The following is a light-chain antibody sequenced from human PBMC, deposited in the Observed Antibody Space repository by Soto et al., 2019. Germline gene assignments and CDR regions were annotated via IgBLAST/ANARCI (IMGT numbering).Light chain of an antibody. CDR2: DVT. J-gene: IGLJ1*01. Sequence: QSVLTQPASVSGSPGQSITISCTGSSSYIGAYDYVSRYQQRPVKAPKLMIFDVTNRPSGVSDRFSGSKSGNTASLTISGLQTEDEADYYCSSYTSSSTPYVFGTGTKVTVL. V-gene: IGLV2-14*01. CDR3: SSYTSSSTPYV. CDR1: SSYIGAYDY.